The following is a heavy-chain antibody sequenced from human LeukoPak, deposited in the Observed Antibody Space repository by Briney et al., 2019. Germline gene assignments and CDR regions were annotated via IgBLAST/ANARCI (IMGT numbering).Heavy chain of an antibody. CDR1: GFTFTDHY. J-gene: IGHJ3*02. D-gene: IGHD3-10*01. V-gene: IGHV3-11*04. Sequence: GGSLRLSCAASGFTFTDHYMSWVRQAPGKGLEWVSYISSGGDIIYYADSVKGRFTVSRDNAKNSLYLQMNSLRAEDTAVYYCARGLDGSGSSTPFSDAFDIWGQGTMVTVSS. CDR3: ARGLDGSGSSTPFSDAFDI. CDR2: ISSGGDII.